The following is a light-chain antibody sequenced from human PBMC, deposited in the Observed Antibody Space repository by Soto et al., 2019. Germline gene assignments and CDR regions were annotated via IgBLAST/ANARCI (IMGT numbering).Light chain of an antibody. V-gene: IGLV1-40*01. Sequence: QLVLTQPPSVSGAPGQRVTISCTGSSSNTGAGYDVHWYQQLPGTVPKLLIYANSNRPSGVPDRFSGSKSGTSASLAITGLQAEDEADYYCQSYDSSLTVWVFGGGTKLTVL. CDR1: SSNTGAGYD. CDR3: QSYDSSLTVWV. J-gene: IGLJ3*02. CDR2: ANS.